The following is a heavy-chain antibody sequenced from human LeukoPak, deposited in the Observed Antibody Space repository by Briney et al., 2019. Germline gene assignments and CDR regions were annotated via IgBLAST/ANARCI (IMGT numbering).Heavy chain of an antibody. V-gene: IGHV3-74*01. CDR1: GFTFSNYW. CDR3: ASEGDFWSGYRY. Sequence: PGGSLRLSCAASGFTFSNYWMHWVRQAPGKGLVWVSRINSDGSSTSYADSVKGRFTISRDNAKNTLYLQMNSLRAEDTSVYYCASEGDFWSGYRYWGRGTLVTVSS. CDR2: INSDGSST. J-gene: IGHJ4*02. D-gene: IGHD3-3*01.